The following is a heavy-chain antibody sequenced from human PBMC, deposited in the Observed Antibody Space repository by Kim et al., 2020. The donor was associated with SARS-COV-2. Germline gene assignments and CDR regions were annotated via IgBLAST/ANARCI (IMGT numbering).Heavy chain of an antibody. V-gene: IGHV4-34*01. CDR2: INHSGST. CDR3: ASREVAAAGSY. J-gene: IGHJ4*02. Sequence: SETLSLTCAVYGGSFSGYYWSWIRQPPGKGLEWIGEINHSGSTNYNPSLKSRVTISVDTSKNQFSLKLSSVTAADTAVYYCASREVAAAGSYWGQGTLVTVSS. CDR1: GGSFSGYY. D-gene: IGHD6-13*01.